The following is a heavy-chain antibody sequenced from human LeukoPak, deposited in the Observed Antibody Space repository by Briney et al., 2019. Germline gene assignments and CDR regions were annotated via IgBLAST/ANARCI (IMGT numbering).Heavy chain of an antibody. CDR2: IWYDGSNK. J-gene: IGHJ1*01. D-gene: IGHD5-12*01. Sequence: GGSLRLSCAASGFTFSSYAMHWVRQAPGKGLEWVAIIWYDGSNKYYGNSVRGRFTISRDNSKNTAYLQMNSLRDDDTAVYYCARAGLRLWPTNWGQGTLVTVSS. CDR3: ARAGLRLWPTN. CDR1: GFTFSSYA. V-gene: IGHV3-33*01.